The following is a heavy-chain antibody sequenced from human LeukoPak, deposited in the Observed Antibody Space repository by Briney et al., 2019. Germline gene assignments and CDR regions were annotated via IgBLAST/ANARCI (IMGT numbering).Heavy chain of an antibody. Sequence: PGGSLRLSCAASAFTFNIYAMHWVRQAPGKGLEWVAVISYDGSDKYYADSVKGRFTISRDNSKNTLYLQMNSLRAEDTAVYYCAKSDQWLVRLIVHWGQGTLVTVSS. CDR2: ISYDGSDK. CDR1: AFTFNIYA. J-gene: IGHJ4*02. V-gene: IGHV3-30*04. CDR3: AKSDQWLVRLIVH. D-gene: IGHD6-19*01.